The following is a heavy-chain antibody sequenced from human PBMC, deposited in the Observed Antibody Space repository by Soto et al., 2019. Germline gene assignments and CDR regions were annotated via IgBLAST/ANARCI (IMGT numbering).Heavy chain of an antibody. D-gene: IGHD2-15*01. CDR2: ISAYNGNT. J-gene: IGHJ4*02. CDR1: GYTFTSYG. V-gene: IGHV1-18*01. CDR3: ARDDCRGGSCYLAY. Sequence: ASVKVSCKASGYTFTSYGISWVRQAPGQGLEWMGWISAYNGNTNYAQKLQGRVTMTTDTSTNTAYMELRSLRSDDTAVYYCARDDCRGGSCYLAYWAQGTLVTVPS.